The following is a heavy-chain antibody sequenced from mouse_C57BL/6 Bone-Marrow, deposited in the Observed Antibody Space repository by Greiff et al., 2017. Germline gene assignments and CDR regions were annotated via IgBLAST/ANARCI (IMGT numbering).Heavy chain of an antibody. CDR3: ARRGGYYGSDDY. D-gene: IGHD1-1*01. CDR2: ISSGGSYT. J-gene: IGHJ2*01. Sequence: EVQLVESGGDLVKPGGSLKLSCAASGFTFSSYGMSWVRQTPDKRLEWVATISSGGSYTYYPDSVKGRFTISRDNAKNTLYLQMSSLKSEDTAMYYCARRGGYYGSDDYWGQGTTLTVSS. CDR1: GFTFSSYG. V-gene: IGHV5-6*01.